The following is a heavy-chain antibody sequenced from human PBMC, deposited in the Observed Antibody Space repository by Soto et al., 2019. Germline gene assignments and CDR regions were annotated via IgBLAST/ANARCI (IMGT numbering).Heavy chain of an antibody. D-gene: IGHD3-3*01. CDR2: IYSGGST. CDR3: ARDFTPGYDFWSGYFFDY. CDR1: GFTVSSNY. Sequence: PGGSLRLSCAASGFTVSSNYMSWVRQAPGKGLEWVSVIYSGGSTYYADSVKGRFTISRDDSKNTLYLQMNSLRAEDTAVYYCARDFTPGYDFWSGYFFDYWGQGTLVTVSS. J-gene: IGHJ4*02. V-gene: IGHV3-53*05.